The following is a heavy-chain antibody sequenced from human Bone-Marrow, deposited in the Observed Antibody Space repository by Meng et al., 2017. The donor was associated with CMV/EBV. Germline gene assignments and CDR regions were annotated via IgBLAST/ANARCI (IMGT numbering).Heavy chain of an antibody. J-gene: IGHJ4*02. D-gene: IGHD2-8*01. CDR3: ARSGKMVDLIK. Sequence: GGSLRLSCAVSGFTFSNYDMSWVRQAPGRGLEWVSSITTSGGGAYYADSVKGRFTISRNNAKNTLYLQMNSLRAEDTAVYYCARSGKMVDLIKWGQGTLVTSPQ. CDR1: GFTFSNYD. V-gene: IGHV3-23*01. CDR2: ITTSGGGA.